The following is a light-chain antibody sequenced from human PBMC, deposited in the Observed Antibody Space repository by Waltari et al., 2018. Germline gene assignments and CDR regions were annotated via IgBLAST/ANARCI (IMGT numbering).Light chain of an antibody. J-gene: IGKJ1*01. V-gene: IGKV3-20*01. Sequence: EVVLTQSPGTLSLSPGERAALSCRASQSVSSTYLAWYQQKPGQAPRLLIYGASSRATGIPDRFSGSGSGTDFTLTISRLEPEDFGVYYCQHYVNSLSWTFGQGTKVEVK. CDR2: GAS. CDR1: QSVSSTY. CDR3: QHYVNSLSWT.